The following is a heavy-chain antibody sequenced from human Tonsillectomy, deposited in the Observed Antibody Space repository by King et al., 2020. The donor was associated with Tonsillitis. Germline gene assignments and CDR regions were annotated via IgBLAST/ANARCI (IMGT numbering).Heavy chain of an antibody. D-gene: IGHD3-10*01. J-gene: IGHJ4*02. Sequence: VQLVESGGGVVQPGRSLRLSCAASGFTFSSYGIHWVRQAPGKGLEWVAVISYDRSNKYYADSLKGRFTITRDNSKNTLYLQMNSLRAEDTAVYYCAKGGRECEFLDFWGQGTLVTVSS. CDR1: GFTFSSYG. CDR2: ISYDRSNK. CDR3: AKGGRECEFLDF. V-gene: IGHV3-30*18.